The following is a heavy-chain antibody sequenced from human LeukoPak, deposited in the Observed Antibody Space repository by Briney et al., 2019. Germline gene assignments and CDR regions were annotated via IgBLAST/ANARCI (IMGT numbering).Heavy chain of an antibody. Sequence: PSETLSLTCTVSGGSISSGDYYWSWIRQPPGKGLEWIGYIYYSGSTYYNPSLKSRVTISVDTSKNQFSLKLSSVTAADTAVYYCARAAYYYGSGSYYYPLDYRGQGTLVTVSS. CDR3: ARAAYYYGSGSYYYPLDY. J-gene: IGHJ4*02. CDR2: IYYSGST. CDR1: GGSISSGDYY. D-gene: IGHD3-10*01. V-gene: IGHV4-30-4*01.